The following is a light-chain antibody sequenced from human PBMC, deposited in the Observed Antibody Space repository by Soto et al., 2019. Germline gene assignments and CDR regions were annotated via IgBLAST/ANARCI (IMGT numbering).Light chain of an antibody. Sequence: QSALTQPASVSGARGQSITISCTGTNINVVSSNPVAWYQQHPGKAPKVIVFEISKRPSGVSNRFSGYKSGNTASLTISGLQAEDEADYYCSSYAGSRTLAWVFGGGTTLTVL. V-gene: IGLV2-23*02. CDR1: NINVVSSNP. CDR2: EIS. J-gene: IGLJ3*02. CDR3: SSYAGSRTLAWV.